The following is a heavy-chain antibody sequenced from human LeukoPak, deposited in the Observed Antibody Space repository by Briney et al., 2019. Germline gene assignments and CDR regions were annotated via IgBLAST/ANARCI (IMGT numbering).Heavy chain of an antibody. D-gene: IGHD3-10*01. V-gene: IGHV1-24*01. CDR3: ATEDLPYGSGSYYNSYPY. Sequence: ASVKVSCKVSGYTLTELSMHWVRQAPGKGLEWMGGFGPEDGETIHAQKFQGRVTMTEDTSTDTAYMELSSLRSEDTAVYYCATEDLPYGSGSYYNSYPYWGQGTLVTVSS. CDR2: FGPEDGET. CDR1: GYTLTELS. J-gene: IGHJ4*02.